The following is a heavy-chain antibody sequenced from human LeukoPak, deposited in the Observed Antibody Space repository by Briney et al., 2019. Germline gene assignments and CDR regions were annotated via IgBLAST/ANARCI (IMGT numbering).Heavy chain of an antibody. D-gene: IGHD3-22*01. V-gene: IGHV4-59*01. J-gene: IGHJ6*02. Sequence: SETLSLTCTVSGASISPDYWSWIRQPPGKGLEIIGYVYYTGGTNYNPSLKSRVTISVDTSKNQFSLKLISVTAADTAMYYCARNPGYYSDFYYGMDVWGQGTTVTVSS. CDR1: GASISPDY. CDR3: ARNPGYYSDFYYGMDV. CDR2: VYYTGGT.